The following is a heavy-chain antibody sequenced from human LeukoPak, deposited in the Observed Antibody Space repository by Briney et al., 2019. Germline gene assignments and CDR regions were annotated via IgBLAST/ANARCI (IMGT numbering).Heavy chain of an antibody. J-gene: IGHJ4*02. CDR2: ITDSSRTV. CDR3: TKDRRGPAAGTWYFDS. CDR1: GFTFSSYS. Sequence: KPGGSLRLSCAASGFTFSSYSMNWVRQAPGKGLEWVSHITDSSRTVYYADSVRGRFTISRDNSKNTVYLQLNSLRAGDTAIYYCTKDRRGPAAGTWYFDSWGQGTLVTVSS. V-gene: IGHV3-48*01. D-gene: IGHD6-13*01.